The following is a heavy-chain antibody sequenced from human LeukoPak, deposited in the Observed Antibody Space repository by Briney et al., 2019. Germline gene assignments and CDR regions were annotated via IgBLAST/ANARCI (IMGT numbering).Heavy chain of an antibody. D-gene: IGHD3-3*01. CDR1: GGSFSGYY. V-gene: IGHV4-34*01. Sequence: SETLSLTCAVYGGSFSGYYWSWLRQPPGKGLEWIGEINHSGSTNYNPSLKSRVTISVDTSKNQFSLKLSSVTAADTAVYYCVNTYYDFWSGYYTGIYFQHWGQGTLVTVSS. CDR2: INHSGST. CDR3: VNTYYDFWSGYYTGIYFQH. J-gene: IGHJ1*01.